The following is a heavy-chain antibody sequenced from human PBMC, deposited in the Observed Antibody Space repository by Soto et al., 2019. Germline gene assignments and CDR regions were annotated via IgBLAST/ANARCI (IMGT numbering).Heavy chain of an antibody. J-gene: IGHJ4*02. CDR3: ARQGKMVVVII. V-gene: IGHV4-39*01. D-gene: IGHD3-22*01. CDR1: GGSISSGSYY. CDR2: IYYSGST. Sequence: SETLSLTCTVSGGSISSGSYYWGWIRQPPGKGLEWIGSIYYSGSTYYNPSLKSRVTISVDTSKNQFSLKLSSVTAADTAVYYCARQGKMVVVIIWGQGTLVTVSS.